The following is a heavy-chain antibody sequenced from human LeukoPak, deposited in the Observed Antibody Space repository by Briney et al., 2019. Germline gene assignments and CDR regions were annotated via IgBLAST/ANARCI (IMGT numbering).Heavy chain of an antibody. CDR2: ISSSSSYI. V-gene: IGHV3-21*01. CDR1: GFTFSSYE. Sequence: GGSLRLSCAASGFTFSSYEMNWVRQAPGKGLEWVSSISSSSSYIYYADSVKGRFTISRDNAKNSLYLQVNSLRAEDTAVYYCARGHIVVLTAPDYWGQGTLVTVSS. D-gene: IGHD2-21*02. J-gene: IGHJ4*02. CDR3: ARGHIVVLTAPDY.